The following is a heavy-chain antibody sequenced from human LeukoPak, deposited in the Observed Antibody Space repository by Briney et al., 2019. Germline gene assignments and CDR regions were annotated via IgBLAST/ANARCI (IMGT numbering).Heavy chain of an antibody. V-gene: IGHV4-34*01. CDR2: ISHSGST. J-gene: IGHJ4*02. Sequence: SETLSLTCAVYGGSFSGYYWSWIRQPPGKGLEWIGEISHSGSTNCNPSLKSRVTISVDTSKNQFSLKLSSVTAADTAVYYCARGWNSSSWYDYWGQGTLVTVSS. CDR3: ARGWNSSSWYDY. D-gene: IGHD6-13*01. CDR1: GGSFSGYY.